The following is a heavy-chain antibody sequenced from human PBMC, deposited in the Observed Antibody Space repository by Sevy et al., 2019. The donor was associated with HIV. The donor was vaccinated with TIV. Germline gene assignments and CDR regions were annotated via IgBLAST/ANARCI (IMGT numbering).Heavy chain of an antibody. CDR3: ARATGYSSSWSFDY. Sequence: GGALRLSCAASGFTFSSYSMNWVRQAPGKGLEWVSSISSSSSYIYYADSVKGRFTISRDNAKNSLYLQLNSLRADGTAVYYCARATGYSSSWSFDYWGQGTLVTVSS. CDR1: GFTFSSYS. D-gene: IGHD6-13*01. V-gene: IGHV3-21*01. CDR2: ISSSSSYI. J-gene: IGHJ4*02.